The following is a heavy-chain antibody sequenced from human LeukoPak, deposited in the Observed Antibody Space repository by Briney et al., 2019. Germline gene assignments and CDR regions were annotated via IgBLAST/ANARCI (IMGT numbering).Heavy chain of an antibody. J-gene: IGHJ4*02. CDR3: AKDYTTSHVLPIPQGFDY. Sequence: PGGSLRLSCAASGFTFSSYAMSWVRQAPGKGLEWVSAISGSGGSTYYADSVKGRFTISRDNSKNTLYLQTNSLRAEDTAVYFCAKDYTTSHVLPIPQGFDYWGQGTLVTVSS. V-gene: IGHV3-23*01. D-gene: IGHD3-10*01. CDR2: ISGSGGST. CDR1: GFTFSSYA.